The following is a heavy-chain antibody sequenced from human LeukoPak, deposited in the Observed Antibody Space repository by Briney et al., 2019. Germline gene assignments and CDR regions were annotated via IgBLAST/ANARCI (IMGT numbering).Heavy chain of an antibody. D-gene: IGHD2-21*01. CDR1: GGSINNYY. V-gene: IGHV4-59*08. CDR3: TRLSNSPFYSFYYYVGV. Sequence: SETLSLTCTVSGGSINNYYWSWIRQPPGKGLEYIGYIYYSGSTDYSPSLKTRVTMSVDTSKNQFSLSLRSVTAADTAVYYCTRLSNSPFYSFYYYVGVWGKGTTVTVSS. J-gene: IGHJ6*03. CDR2: IYYSGST.